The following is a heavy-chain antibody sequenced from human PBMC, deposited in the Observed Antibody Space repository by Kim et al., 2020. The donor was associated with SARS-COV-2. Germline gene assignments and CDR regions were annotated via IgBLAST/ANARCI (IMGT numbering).Heavy chain of an antibody. D-gene: IGHD3-16*01. CDR2: ITGKPNTYAT. V-gene: IGHV3-73*01. J-gene: IGHJ4*02. CDR3: SDPGGRRL. Sequence: GGSLRLSCAASGFTFSESPINWVRQASGKGLEWVGLITGKPNTYATLYAASVKGRFTITRDDSKNTVFLQMTSLKTEDTAMYYCSDPGGRRLWGQGTLVTVSS. CDR1: GFTFSESP.